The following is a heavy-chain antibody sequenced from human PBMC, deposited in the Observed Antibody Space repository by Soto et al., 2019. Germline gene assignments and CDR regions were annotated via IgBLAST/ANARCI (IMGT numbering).Heavy chain of an antibody. CDR3: ARDGVVVVDVVKYWYFDL. Sequence: QVQLQESGPGLVKPSETLSLTCTVSGGSISAYYLSCIRQSPGKGLEWIGYVYYSGSTKYNPSLKSRVYISLDTSKNQLYLMLNCMTAADTAVYYCARDGVVVVDVVKYWYFDLWRRGTMVTVSS. V-gene: IGHV4-59*01. CDR1: GGSISAYY. J-gene: IGHJ2*01. D-gene: IGHD2-15*01. CDR2: VYYSGST.